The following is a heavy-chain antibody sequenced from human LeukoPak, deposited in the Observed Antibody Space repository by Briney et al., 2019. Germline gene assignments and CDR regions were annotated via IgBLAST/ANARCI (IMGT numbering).Heavy chain of an antibody. CDR1: GFTFSSYA. V-gene: IGHV3-23*01. CDR2: ISGSGGST. CDR3: AKLYSGSYYGRGY. J-gene: IGHJ4*02. Sequence: PGGSLRLSCAASGFTFSSYAMSWVRHAPGKGLEWVSAISGSGGSTYYADSVKGRFTISRDNSKNTLYLQMNSLRAEDTAVYYCAKLYSGSYYGRGYWGQGTLVTVSS. D-gene: IGHD1-26*01.